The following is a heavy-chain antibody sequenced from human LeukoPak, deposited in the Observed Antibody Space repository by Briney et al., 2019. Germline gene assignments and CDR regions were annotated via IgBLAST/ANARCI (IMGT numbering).Heavy chain of an antibody. J-gene: IGHJ4*02. D-gene: IGHD3-10*01. V-gene: IGHV3-9*01. CDR2: ISWNSGSI. CDR1: GFTFDDYA. Sequence: GGSLRLSCAASGFTFDDYAMHWVRQAPGKGLEWVSGISWNSGSIGYADSVKGRFTISRDNAKNSLYLQMNSLRAEDTALYYCAKARIPLHYYGSGSYYAVDYWGQGTLVTVSS. CDR3: AKARIPLHYYGSGSYYAVDY.